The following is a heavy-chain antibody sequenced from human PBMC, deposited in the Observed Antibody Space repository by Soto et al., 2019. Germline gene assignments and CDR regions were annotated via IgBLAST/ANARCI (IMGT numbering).Heavy chain of an antibody. CDR3: ARDDVAVAGKDYNGMDV. CDR2: ISAYNGNT. J-gene: IGHJ6*02. V-gene: IGHV1-18*01. CDR1: GYTVTSYG. D-gene: IGHD6-19*01. Sequence: QVQLVQSGAEVKKPGASVKVSCKASGYTVTSYGISWVRQAPGQGLEWMGWISAYNGNTNYAQNLQRRVTMTTDTSTSTANMDLRSMRSDDTAVYYCARDDVAVAGKDYNGMDVWGQVTTVTVSS.